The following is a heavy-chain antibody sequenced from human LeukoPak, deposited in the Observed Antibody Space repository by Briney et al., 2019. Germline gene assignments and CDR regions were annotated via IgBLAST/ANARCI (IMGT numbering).Heavy chain of an antibody. CDR1: GFTFSSYD. CDR2: IGTAGDT. Sequence: GGSLRLSCAASGFTFSSYDMHWVRQATGKGLEWVSAIGTAGDTYYPGSVKGRFTISRENAKNSLYLRMNSLRAGDTAVYYCARAFGDDAFDIWGQGTMVTVSS. J-gene: IGHJ3*02. CDR3: ARAFGDDAFDI. D-gene: IGHD3-10*01. V-gene: IGHV3-13*01.